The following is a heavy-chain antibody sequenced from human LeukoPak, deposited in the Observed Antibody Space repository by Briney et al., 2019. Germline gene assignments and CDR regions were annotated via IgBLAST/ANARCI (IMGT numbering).Heavy chain of an antibody. D-gene: IGHD6-19*01. Sequence: PGGTLRLSCAASGFTFSSYGMSWVRQAPGKGLEWVSAISGSGGSTYYADSVKGRFTISRDNSKNTLYLRMNSLRAEDTAVYYCAKHRSSGWYVFDYWGQGTLVTVSS. CDR1: GFTFSSYG. V-gene: IGHV3-23*01. CDR3: AKHRSSGWYVFDY. J-gene: IGHJ4*02. CDR2: ISGSGGST.